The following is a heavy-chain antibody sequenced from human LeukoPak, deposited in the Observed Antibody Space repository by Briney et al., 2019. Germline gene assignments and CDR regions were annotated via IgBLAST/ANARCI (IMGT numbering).Heavy chain of an antibody. Sequence: PSETLSLTCTVSGGSISSYYWSWIRQPPGKGLEWIGYIYXSGXXXYXXSLKSRVTISLDASKNQFSLKLTSVIAADTAVYLCAXGVEXWGQGTLVTVSS. V-gene: IGHV4-59*12. J-gene: IGHJ4*02. CDR1: GGSISSYY. D-gene: IGHD1-1*01. CDR3: AXGVEX. CDR2: IYXSGXX.